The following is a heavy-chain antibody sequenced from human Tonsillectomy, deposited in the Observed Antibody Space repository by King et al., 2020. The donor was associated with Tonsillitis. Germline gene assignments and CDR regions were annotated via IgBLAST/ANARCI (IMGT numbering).Heavy chain of an antibody. CDR3: ATLVNSVVVYDY. D-gene: IGHD3-22*01. CDR1: GFTFSSYS. Sequence: VQLVESGGGLVKPGGSLRLSCAASGFTFSSYSMNWVRQAPGKGLEWVSSISSSSSYIYYANSVKGRFTISRDNATNSLYLQMNSLRAEDTAVYYCATLVNSVVVYDYWGQGTLVTVSS. V-gene: IGHV3-21*01. CDR2: ISSSSSYI. J-gene: IGHJ4*02.